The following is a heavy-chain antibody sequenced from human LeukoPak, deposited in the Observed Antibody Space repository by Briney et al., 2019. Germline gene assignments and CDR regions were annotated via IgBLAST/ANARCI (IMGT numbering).Heavy chain of an antibody. J-gene: IGHJ4*02. V-gene: IGHV3-23*01. CDR3: AKGSF. CDR2: ISNSGSIT. Sequence: GGSLSLSCAPSGFPFSSSVMSWVRKAPGKGLEWVSGISNSGSITYYADSVKGRFTISRDNSKNMLYLQMNSLRAEDTAVYYCAKGSFWGQGTLVTVSS. CDR1: GFPFSSSV.